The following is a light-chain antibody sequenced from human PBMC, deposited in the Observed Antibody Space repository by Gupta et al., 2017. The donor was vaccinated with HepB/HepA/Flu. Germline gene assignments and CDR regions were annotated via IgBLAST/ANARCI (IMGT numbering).Light chain of an antibody. V-gene: IGLV3-19*01. J-gene: IGLJ3*02. Sequence: SSELTQDPAVSVALGQTVRITCQGDSLRTYYASWYQQQPGQAPVVLMYGEHNRPSGTPARFSGSTSGTTASLTITGAPAADEADYYCHSPESSGNDIWVFGGGTKLTVL. CDR1: SLRTYY. CDR2: GEH. CDR3: HSPESSGNDIWV.